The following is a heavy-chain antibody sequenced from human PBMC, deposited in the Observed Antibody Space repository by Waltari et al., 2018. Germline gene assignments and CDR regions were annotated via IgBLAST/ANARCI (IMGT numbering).Heavy chain of an antibody. D-gene: IGHD3-16*01. V-gene: IGHV3-74*01. CDR2: INSDGSST. Sequence: EVQLVESGGGLVQPGGSLRLSCVASGFTFSPYYMYWVRQAPGKGLVWLSHINSDGSSTNYADSVKGRFTISRDNAKNTLYLQMNSLGAEDTAIYYCARDQGLPDSFDVWGQGTMVTVSS. CDR1: GFTFSPYY. CDR3: ARDQGLPDSFDV. J-gene: IGHJ3*01.